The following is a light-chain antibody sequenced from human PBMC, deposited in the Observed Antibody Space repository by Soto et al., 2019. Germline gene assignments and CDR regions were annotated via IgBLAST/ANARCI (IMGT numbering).Light chain of an antibody. CDR3: QQSYRLPLT. J-gene: IGKJ4*01. CDR1: QRISAF. V-gene: IGKV1-39*01. Sequence: DIQMTQSPSSVSAFVGESVTITCHASQRISAFLNWYHQKPGKAPKLLIYSASYLQSGVPSNFIGSGSRTDFTLSIVTLQPEDSGTYFCQQSYRLPLTFGGGTKVEI. CDR2: SAS.